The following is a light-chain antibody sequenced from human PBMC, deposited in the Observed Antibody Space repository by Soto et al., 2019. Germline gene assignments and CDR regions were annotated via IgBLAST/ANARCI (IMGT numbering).Light chain of an antibody. CDR2: VNN. Sequence: QSVLTQPPSVSGAPGQRVTISCTGSSSNIGAGYDVHWYQQLPGTAPKLLIYVNNNRPSGVPDRLSASKSGTSASLVITGLQAEYEADYYCHFYDSSISTSGVFGGGTKLTVL. CDR3: HFYDSSISTSGV. CDR1: SSNIGAGYD. V-gene: IGLV1-40*01. J-gene: IGLJ3*02.